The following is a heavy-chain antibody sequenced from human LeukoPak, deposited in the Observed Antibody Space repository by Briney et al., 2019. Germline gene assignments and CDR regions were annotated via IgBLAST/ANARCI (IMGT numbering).Heavy chain of an antibody. CDR1: VASMSSYY. D-gene: IGHD6-13*01. CDR3: ARHNEIEAAGTFFDS. CDR2: IHYSGNT. V-gene: IGHV4-59*08. J-gene: IGHJ4*02. Sequence: SETLSLTCTVSVASMSSYYWSWIRQPPGKGLEWIAYIHYSGNTNSSPSLKSRVTISLNTSKNQFSLTLNSATATDTAVYYCARHNEIEAAGTFFDSWGQGTLVTVSS.